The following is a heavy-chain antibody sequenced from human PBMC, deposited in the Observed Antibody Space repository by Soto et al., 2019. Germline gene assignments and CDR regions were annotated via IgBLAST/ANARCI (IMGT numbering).Heavy chain of an antibody. CDR2: IHHSGAT. V-gene: IGHV4-4*02. J-gene: IGHJ6*02. Sequence: PSETLSLTCAVSGDSITGDNWWSWVRQSPGKGLEWIGEIHHSGATNYNPSLKSRVTISVDRSKNQFSLKLNSVTAADTAVYYCARQGLPLKDYYYYGMDVWGQGTTVTVSS. CDR1: GDSITGDNW. CDR3: ARQGLPLKDYYYYGMDV.